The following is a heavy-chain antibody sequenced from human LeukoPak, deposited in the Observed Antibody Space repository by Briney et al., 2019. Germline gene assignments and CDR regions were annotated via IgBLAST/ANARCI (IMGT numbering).Heavy chain of an antibody. CDR1: GFTVSTNY. Sequence: GGSLCLSCAASGFTVSTNYMSWARQAPGKGLEWVSLIYSGGSTYYADSVKGRFTISRDNSKNTLYLQMNSLRAEDTALYYCARGGIGYYDSSGYDEYFQHWGQGTLVTASS. CDR2: IYSGGST. V-gene: IGHV3-66*01. CDR3: ARGGIGYYDSSGYDEYFQH. D-gene: IGHD3-22*01. J-gene: IGHJ1*01.